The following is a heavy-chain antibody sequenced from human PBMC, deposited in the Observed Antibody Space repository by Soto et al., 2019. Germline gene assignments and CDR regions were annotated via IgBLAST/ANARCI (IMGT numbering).Heavy chain of an antibody. CDR2: IIPIFGTA. D-gene: IGHD3-22*01. J-gene: IGHJ4*02. CDR1: GGTFSSYA. V-gene: IGHV1-69*12. CDR3: ARGGEYDSSGIVDY. Sequence: QVQLVQSGAEVKKPGSSVKVSCKASGGTFSSYAISWVRQAPGQGLEWMGGIIPIFGTANYAQKFQGRVTITADESASKAYMELRRVRSEDTAVYYCARGGEYDSSGIVDYWGQGTLVTVSS.